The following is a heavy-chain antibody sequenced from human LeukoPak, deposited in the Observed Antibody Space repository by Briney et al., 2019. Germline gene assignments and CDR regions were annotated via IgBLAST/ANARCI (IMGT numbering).Heavy chain of an antibody. J-gene: IGHJ2*01. CDR3: VREPAYTGTWWYPDL. Sequence: GGSLRLSCVASGFTFSSYDMHWVRQATGKGLEWISAIDPVGQTWYSDSVKGRFTIPRENAKDALYLQMNSLRAADTAVYYCVREPAYTGTWWYPDLWGRGTLVTVSS. CDR2: IDPVGQT. CDR1: GFTFSSYD. V-gene: IGHV3-13*01. D-gene: IGHD3-16*01.